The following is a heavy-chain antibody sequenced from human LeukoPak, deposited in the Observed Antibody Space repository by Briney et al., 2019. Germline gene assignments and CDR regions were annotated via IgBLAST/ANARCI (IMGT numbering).Heavy chain of an antibody. CDR2: FDPADGVT. V-gene: IGHV1-24*01. J-gene: IGHJ6*03. CDR1: GYTLTELT. CDR3: ATVGSGYDVWRGNYMDV. D-gene: IGHD5-12*01. Sequence: ASVMLSCKVSGYTLTELTMRWVRQAPGEGLEWKGGFDPADGVTIYTQKFLGRVTMTAATSTDTAYKDLSRLRSEDTAVYYCATVGSGYDVWRGNYMDVWGKGTTVTIS.